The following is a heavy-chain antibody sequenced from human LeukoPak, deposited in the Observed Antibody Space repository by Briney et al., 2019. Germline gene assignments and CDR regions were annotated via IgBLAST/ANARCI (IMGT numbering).Heavy chain of an antibody. CDR1: GFTFTTYE. J-gene: IGHJ4*02. Sequence: GGSLRLSCAASGFTFTTYEMNWVRQAPGKGLEWVSYISGSGTTIYYADSVKGRFIISRDNTKNSLYLQMNSLRAEDTAVYYCARSPGRNLLGYGGQGTLVTVSS. CDR3: ARSPGRNLLGY. CDR2: ISGSGTTI. V-gene: IGHV3-48*03. D-gene: IGHD1-26*01.